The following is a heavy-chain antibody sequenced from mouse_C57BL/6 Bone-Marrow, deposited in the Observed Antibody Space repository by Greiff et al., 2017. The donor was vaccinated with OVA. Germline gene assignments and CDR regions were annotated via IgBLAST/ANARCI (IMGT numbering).Heavy chain of an antibody. V-gene: IGHV5-2*01. D-gene: IGHD1-1*01. J-gene: IGHJ2*01. CDR3: ARHPSYYGSTYFDY. CDR2: INSDGGST. Sequence: DVMLVESGGGLVQPGESLKLSCESNEYEFPSHDMSWVRKTPEKRLELVAAINSDGGSTYYPDTMERRFIISRDNTKKTLYLQMSSLRSEDTALYYCARHPSYYGSTYFDYWGQGTTLTVSS. CDR1: EYEFPSHD.